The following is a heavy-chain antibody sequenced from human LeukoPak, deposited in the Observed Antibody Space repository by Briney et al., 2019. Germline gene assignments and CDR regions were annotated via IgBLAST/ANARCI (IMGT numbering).Heavy chain of an antibody. CDR2: IYYSGST. J-gene: IGHJ4*02. Sequence: PSETLSLTCTVSGGSISSYYWSWIRQPPGKGLEWIGYIYYSGSTYYNPSLKSRVIISGDTSKNQFSLKLSSETAADTAVYYCARRLKTTVAEFYFDYWGQGTLVTVSS. CDR1: GGSISSYY. CDR3: ARRLKTTVAEFYFDY. D-gene: IGHD6-19*01. V-gene: IGHV4-59*08.